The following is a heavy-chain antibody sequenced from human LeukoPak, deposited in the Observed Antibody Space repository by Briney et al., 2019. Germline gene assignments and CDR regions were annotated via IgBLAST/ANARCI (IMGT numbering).Heavy chain of an antibody. CDR3: AKDSSGYSSTYYFDY. D-gene: IGHD3-22*01. V-gene: IGHV3-23*01. CDR1: GFTFSSYA. CDR2: ISGTGDNT. Sequence: GGSLRLSCAASGFTFSSYAMSWIRQAPGKGLEWVSGISGTGDNTYYADPVEGRFTISRDNSQNTLYLQMNSLRAEDTAVYYCAKDSSGYSSTYYFDYWGQGTLVTVSS. J-gene: IGHJ4*02.